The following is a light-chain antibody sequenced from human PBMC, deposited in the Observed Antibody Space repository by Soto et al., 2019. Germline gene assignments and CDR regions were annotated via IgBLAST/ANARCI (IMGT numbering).Light chain of an antibody. CDR3: QQYGTSLA. Sequence: EIVLTQSPGTLSLSPGERATLSCRASQSVSSSYLAWYQQKPGQASRLLIYGASSRATGIADRFRCSESGTEFTLTISRLEPEDFAVYYCQQYGTSLAVGGGTEVEIK. V-gene: IGKV3-20*01. CDR1: QSVSSSY. CDR2: GAS. J-gene: IGKJ4*01.